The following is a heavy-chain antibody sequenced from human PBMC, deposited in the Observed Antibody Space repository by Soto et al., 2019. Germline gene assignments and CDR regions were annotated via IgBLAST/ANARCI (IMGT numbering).Heavy chain of an antibody. CDR3: ARQTVTTFVGTWLGYFDY. CDR2: VYYSGST. V-gene: IGHV4-39*01. CDR1: GGSISSSSYY. J-gene: IGHJ4*02. Sequence: QLQLQESGPGLVKPSETLSLTCTVSGGSISSSSYYWGWIRQPPGKGLVWIGSVYYSGSTYYNSALKSRVTISVDTSKIQSSLKLSSVTAADTAVYYCARQTVTTFVGTWLGYFDYWGQGTLVTVSS. D-gene: IGHD4-17*01.